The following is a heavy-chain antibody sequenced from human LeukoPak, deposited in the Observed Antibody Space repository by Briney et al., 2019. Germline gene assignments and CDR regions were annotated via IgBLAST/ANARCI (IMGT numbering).Heavy chain of an antibody. D-gene: IGHD3-3*01. Sequence: SETLSLTCTVSGGSISSYYWSWIRQPPGKGLEWIGYIYYSGGTNYNPSLKSRVTISVDTSKNQFSLKLSSVTAADTAVYYCASGEDFWSGYYTLGYWGQGTLVTVSS. CDR3: ASGEDFWSGYYTLGY. CDR2: IYYSGGT. V-gene: IGHV4-59*08. CDR1: GGSISSYY. J-gene: IGHJ4*02.